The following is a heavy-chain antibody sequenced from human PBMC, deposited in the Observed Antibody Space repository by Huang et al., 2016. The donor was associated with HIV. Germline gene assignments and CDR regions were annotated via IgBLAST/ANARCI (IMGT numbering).Heavy chain of an antibody. CDR2: VNHVGSP. V-gene: IGHV4-34*01. Sequence: QVRLEQWGAGLLKSSETLSLTCAVYGGSFSDHFWTWIRPSPGKGLEWVGEVNHVGSPTDNPSLKSRVTIAADRSKNQFSLQLDSMTGADTGLYFCARPGYGSGWRFDSWGRGTLVTVTS. J-gene: IGHJ4*02. CDR1: GGSFSDHF. D-gene: IGHD6-19*01. CDR3: ARPGYGSGWRFDS.